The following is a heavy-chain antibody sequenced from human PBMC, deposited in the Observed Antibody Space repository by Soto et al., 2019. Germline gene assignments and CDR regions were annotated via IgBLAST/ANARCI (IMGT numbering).Heavy chain of an antibody. J-gene: IGHJ2*01. CDR2: IFDNGNT. D-gene: IGHD1-1*01. CDR1: GGSLSSGGCS. CDR3: ACLNGYNRFFDH. Sequence: QLQLLESGSGLVRPSQTLSLTCAVSGGSLSSGGCSWSWIRLPPGKSLEWIGYIFDNGNTYYSTSLTSRVTMSVDTSRNQFSLRLASVSAADTAMYYCACLNGYNRFFDHWGRGTLVTVSS. V-gene: IGHV4-30-2*01.